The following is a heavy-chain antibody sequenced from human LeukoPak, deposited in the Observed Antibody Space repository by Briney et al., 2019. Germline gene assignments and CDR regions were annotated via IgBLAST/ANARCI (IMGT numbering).Heavy chain of an antibody. CDR3: ASGQLVLDNWFDA. V-gene: IGHV3-48*02. Sequence: GGSLRLSCAASGFTFSNYGMNWVRQAPGKGLEWVSYISPTSTTIHYADSVKGRFTISRDNAKNSLYLQMNSLRDEDTAVYFCASGQLVLDNWFDAWGQGTLVTVSS. J-gene: IGHJ5*02. CDR1: GFTFSNYG. D-gene: IGHD6-13*01. CDR2: ISPTSTTI.